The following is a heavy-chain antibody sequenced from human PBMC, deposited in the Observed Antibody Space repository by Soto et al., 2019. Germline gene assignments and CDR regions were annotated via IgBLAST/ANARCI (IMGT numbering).Heavy chain of an antibody. V-gene: IGHV3-21*01. D-gene: IGHD3-16*01. CDR3: ASGGGVDWYFDL. J-gene: IGHJ2*01. CDR1: GFTFSSYS. Sequence: EVQLVESGGGLVKPGGSLRLSCAASGFTFSSYSMNWVRQAPGKGLEWVSSISSSSSYIYYADSVKGRFTISRDNAKSSLYLQMNSLRAEETAVYYCASGGGVDWYFDLWGRGTLVTVSS. CDR2: ISSSSSYI.